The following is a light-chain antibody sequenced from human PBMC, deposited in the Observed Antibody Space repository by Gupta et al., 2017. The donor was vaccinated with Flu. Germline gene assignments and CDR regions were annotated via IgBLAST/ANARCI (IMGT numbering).Light chain of an antibody. Sequence: NCKSSQSVLYDSTKKDYLSWYQQKPGQPPKLLISWATTRESGVPDRFSASGSGTDFTLAIASVQAEDVAVYYCQQYYDVPFTFGGGTKVEIK. J-gene: IGKJ4*01. CDR1: QSVLYDSTKKDY. CDR2: WAT. CDR3: QQYYDVPFT. V-gene: IGKV4-1*01.